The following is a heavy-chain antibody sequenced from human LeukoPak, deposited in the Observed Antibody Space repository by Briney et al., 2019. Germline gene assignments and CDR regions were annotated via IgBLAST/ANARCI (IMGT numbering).Heavy chain of an antibody. Sequence: AGGSLRLSCAASGFTFSSYSMNWVRQAPGKGLEWVSSISSSSSYIYYADSVKGRFTISRDNAKYSLYLQMNSLRAEDTAVYYCARQWGWFRSGWWLDTLDVWGQGSRVIVSS. CDR3: ARQWGWFRSGWWLDTLDV. D-gene: IGHD6-19*01. J-gene: IGHJ3*01. CDR1: GFTFSSYS. V-gene: IGHV3-21*01. CDR2: ISSSSSYI.